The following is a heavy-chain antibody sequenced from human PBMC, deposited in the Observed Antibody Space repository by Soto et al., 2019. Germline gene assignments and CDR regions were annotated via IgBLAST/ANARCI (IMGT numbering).Heavy chain of an antibody. D-gene: IGHD3-3*01. CDR1: GGTFSSYA. CDR3: AREYYDFWSGYYRNRYYFDY. J-gene: IGHJ4*02. CDR2: IIPIFGTA. V-gene: IGHV1-69*13. Sequence: GASVKVSCKASGGTFSSYAISWVRQAPGQGLEWMGGIIPIFGTANYAQKFQGRVTITADESTSTAYMELSSLRSEDTAVYYCAREYYDFWSGYYRNRYYFDYWGQGTLVTVSS.